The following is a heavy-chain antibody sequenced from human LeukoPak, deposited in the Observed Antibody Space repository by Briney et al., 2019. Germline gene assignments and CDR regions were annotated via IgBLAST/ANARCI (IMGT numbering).Heavy chain of an antibody. D-gene: IGHD3-10*01. CDR3: ARDRSGGYYGSVDY. CDR2: SSSRSSNI. Sequence: GGALRLSCAASGFTFSSYSMNSVRQAPGKGLEWVSYSSSRSSNIYYADSLKGPFTISRDNAKNSLYLQMNSLRDEDTAVYYCARDRSGGYYGSVDYWGQGTLVTVSS. J-gene: IGHJ4*02. CDR1: GFTFSSYS. V-gene: IGHV3-48*02.